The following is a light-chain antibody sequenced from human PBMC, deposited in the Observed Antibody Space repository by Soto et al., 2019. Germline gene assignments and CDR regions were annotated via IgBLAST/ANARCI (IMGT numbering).Light chain of an antibody. CDR2: DAS. J-gene: IGKJ2*01. Sequence: DIQMTQSPSSLSASVGDRVTITCQASQDISNYLNWYQQKPGKAPKLLIYDASNLETGVPSRFSGSGSRTDFTFTISSLQPEDIATYYCQQYDPYTFGQGTKLEIK. CDR1: QDISNY. CDR3: QQYDPYT. V-gene: IGKV1-33*01.